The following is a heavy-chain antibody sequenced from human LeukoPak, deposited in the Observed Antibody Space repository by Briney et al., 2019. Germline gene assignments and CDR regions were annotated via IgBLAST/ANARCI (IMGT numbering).Heavy chain of an antibody. CDR1: GFTPSRFW. CDR3: ARDMNGNLDY. CDR2: INIVVTST. Sequence: PGGSLSLSCALSGFTPSRFWMHCARQAPRRGLRWVSRINIVVTSTDYADPVKGPFTISRYNAKNSLYLKMNSLTAEDTGLYHCARDMNGNLDYWGQGTLVTASS. V-gene: IGHV3-74*01. J-gene: IGHJ4*02. D-gene: IGHD1-14*01.